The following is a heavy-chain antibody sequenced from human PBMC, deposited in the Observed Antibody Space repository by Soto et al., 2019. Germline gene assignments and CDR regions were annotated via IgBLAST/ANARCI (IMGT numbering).Heavy chain of an antibody. CDR1: GYSFTSYW. V-gene: IGHV5-51*01. Sequence: RGESLKISSKGSGYSFTSYWIGWVRQMPGKGLEWMGIIYPGDSDTRYSPSFQGQVTISADKSISTAYLQWSSLKASDTAMYYCARQVVGSSYYYGMDVWGQGTTVTVSS. D-gene: IGHD3-22*01. CDR2: IYPGDSDT. J-gene: IGHJ6*02. CDR3: ARQVVGSSYYYGMDV.